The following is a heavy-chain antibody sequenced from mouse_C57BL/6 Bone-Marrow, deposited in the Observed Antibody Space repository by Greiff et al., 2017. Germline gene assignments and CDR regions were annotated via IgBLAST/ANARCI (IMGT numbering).Heavy chain of an antibody. CDR1: GFTFSDYY. V-gene: IGHV5-16*01. D-gene: IGHD2-5*01. CDR3: AREGDSTHYFDY. CDR2: INYDGSST. J-gene: IGHJ2*01. Sequence: EVHLVESEGGLVQPGSSMKLSCTASGFTFSDYYMAWVRQVPEKGLEWVANINYDGSSTYYLDSLKSRFIISRDNAKNILYLQMSSLKSEDTATYYCAREGDSTHYFDYWGQGTTLTVSS.